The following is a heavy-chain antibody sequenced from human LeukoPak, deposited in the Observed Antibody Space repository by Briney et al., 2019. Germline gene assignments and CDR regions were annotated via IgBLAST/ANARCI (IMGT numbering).Heavy chain of an antibody. Sequence: GGSLRLSCAASGFTFSSYSMNWVRQAPGKGLEWVSYISSSSSTIYYADSVKGRFTISRDNAKNSLYLQMNSLKTEDTAVYYCARAVTTTNYYYMDVWGKGTTVTVSS. D-gene: IGHD4-11*01. CDR3: ARAVTTTNYYYMDV. CDR1: GFTFSSYS. CDR2: ISSSSSTI. V-gene: IGHV3-48*01. J-gene: IGHJ6*03.